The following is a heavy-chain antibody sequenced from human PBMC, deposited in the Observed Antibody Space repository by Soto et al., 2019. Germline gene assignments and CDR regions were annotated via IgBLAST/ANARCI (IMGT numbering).Heavy chain of an antibody. CDR3: AKETIQVGGPNYFDY. D-gene: IGHD1-1*01. V-gene: IGHV3-30*18. CDR1: GFTFSRYG. J-gene: IGHJ4*02. Sequence: VGSLRLSCEASGFTFSRYGMHWVRQAPGMGLEWVAVISWDGLAQYYGDSVKGRFTISRDNSQSTLYLQMNSLRTEDTAIYYCAKETIQVGGPNYFDYWGQGVLVTVSS. CDR2: ISWDGLAQ.